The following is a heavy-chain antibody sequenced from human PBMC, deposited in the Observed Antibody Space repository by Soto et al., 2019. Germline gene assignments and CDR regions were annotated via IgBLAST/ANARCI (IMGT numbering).Heavy chain of an antibody. CDR2: IIPIFGTA. CDR1: GGTFSSYA. Sequence: SVKVSCKASGGTFSSYAISWVRQAPGQGLERMGGIIPIFGTANYAQKFQGRVTITADESTSTAYMELSSLRSEDTAVYYCARTTRLIVGPPRAFDIWGQGTMVTVSS. CDR3: ARTTRLIVGPPRAFDI. J-gene: IGHJ3*02. D-gene: IGHD1-26*01. V-gene: IGHV1-69*13.